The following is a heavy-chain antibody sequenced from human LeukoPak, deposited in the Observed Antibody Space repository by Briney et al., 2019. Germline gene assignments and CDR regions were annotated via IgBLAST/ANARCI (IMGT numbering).Heavy chain of an antibody. Sequence: GGSLRLSCAASGFSFTNYWMSWVRQAPGKGLEWVANVKEDGTTKQYVDSVKGRFTISRDNAKNSLYLQMDSLRAEDTAVYYCVSQEVVPHWGQGTLVSVPS. CDR1: GFSFTNYW. V-gene: IGHV3-7*01. J-gene: IGHJ4*02. D-gene: IGHD2-15*01. CDR2: VKEDGTTK. CDR3: VSQEVVPH.